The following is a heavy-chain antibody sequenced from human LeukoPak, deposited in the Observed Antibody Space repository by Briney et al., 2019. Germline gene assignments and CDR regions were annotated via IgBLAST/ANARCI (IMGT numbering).Heavy chain of an antibody. J-gene: IGHJ4*02. V-gene: IGHV4-38-2*02. CDR3: ARVNYYDSSGYLDY. CDR1: GYSISSGYY. Sequence: SETLSLTCTVSGYSISSGYYWGWIRQPPGKGLEWIGSIYHSGSTYYNPSLKSRVTISVDTSKNQFSLRLSSVTAADTAVHYCARVNYYDSSGYLDYWGQGTLVTVSS. D-gene: IGHD3-22*01. CDR2: IYHSGST.